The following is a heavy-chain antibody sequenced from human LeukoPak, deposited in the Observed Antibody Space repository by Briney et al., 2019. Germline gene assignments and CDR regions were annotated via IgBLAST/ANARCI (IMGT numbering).Heavy chain of an antibody. V-gene: IGHV4-39*01. CDR2: IYYSGST. Sequence: SETLSLTCTDSGGSISSSSYYWGWIRQPPGKGLEWIGSIYYSGSTYYNPSLKSRVTISVGTSKNQFSLKLSSVTAADTAVYYCARRRTIFGVVIHYNWFDPWGQGTLVTVSS. CDR1: GGSISSSSYY. CDR3: ARRRTIFGVVIHYNWFDP. D-gene: IGHD3-3*01. J-gene: IGHJ5*02.